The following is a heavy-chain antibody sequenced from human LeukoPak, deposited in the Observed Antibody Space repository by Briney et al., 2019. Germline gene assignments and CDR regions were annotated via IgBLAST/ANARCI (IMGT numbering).Heavy chain of an antibody. CDR2: ISYDGSNK. J-gene: IGHJ3*02. V-gene: IGHV3-30-3*01. D-gene: IGHD5-24*01. CDR3: AREGDDDAFDI. Sequence: GGSLRLSCAASGFTFSNYYMDWVRQAPGKGPEWVAVISYDGSNKYYADSVKGRFTISRDNSKNTLYLQMNSLRAEDTAVYYCAREGDDDAFDIWGQGTMVTVSS. CDR1: GFTFSNYY.